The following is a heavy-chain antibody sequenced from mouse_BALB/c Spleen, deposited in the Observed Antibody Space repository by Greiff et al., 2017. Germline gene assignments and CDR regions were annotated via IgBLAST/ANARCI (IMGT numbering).Heavy chain of an antibody. CDR1: GYTFTSST. Sequence: VQLQQSAAELARPGASVKMSCKASGYTFTSSTMHWVKQRPGQGLEWIGYINPSSGYTEYNQKFKDKTTLTADKSSSTAYMQLSSLTSEDSAVYYCARYAMDYWGQGTSVTVSS. V-gene: IGHV1-4*02. CDR3: ARYAMDY. CDR2: INPSSGYT. J-gene: IGHJ4*01.